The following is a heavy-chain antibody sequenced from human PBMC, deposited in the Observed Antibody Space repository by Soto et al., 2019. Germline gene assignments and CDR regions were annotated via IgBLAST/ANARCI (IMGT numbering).Heavy chain of an antibody. D-gene: IGHD4-17*01. CDR2: VSPSGGFT. J-gene: IGHJ5*02. CDR3: ARDLRDGANA. V-gene: IGHV1-46*02. CDR1: GYTFNSYY. Sequence: QVQLVQSGAEVKKPGASVRVSYKASGYTFNSYYLNWVRQAPGQGLEWMGTVSPSGGFTIYEQKFXGRVALTTDTSTSTVYMELSSLTSEDTAVYYCARDLRDGANAWGQGTLVTVSS.